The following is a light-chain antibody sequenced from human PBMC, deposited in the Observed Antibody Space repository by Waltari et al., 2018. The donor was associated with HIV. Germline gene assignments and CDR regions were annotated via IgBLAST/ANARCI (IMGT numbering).Light chain of an antibody. CDR2: EVS. Sequence: QSALTQPASVSGSPGQSITISCTGTSSDVGSYNLVSWYQQHPGKAPKLMIYEVSKRPSGVSNRGSGSKSGNTASLTISGLQAEDEADYYCCSYAGSSPYVVFGGGTKLTVL. CDR3: CSYAGSSPYVV. CDR1: SSDVGSYNL. J-gene: IGLJ2*01. V-gene: IGLV2-23*02.